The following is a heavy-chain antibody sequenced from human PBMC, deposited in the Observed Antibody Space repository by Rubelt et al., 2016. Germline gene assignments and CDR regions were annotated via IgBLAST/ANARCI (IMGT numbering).Heavy chain of an antibody. V-gene: IGHV3-48*02. D-gene: IGHD2-2*01. CDR2: ISSSSTI. CDR1: GFTFSSYS. CDR3: AIHCSSTSCGDY. Sequence: EVQLVESGGGLVKPGGSLRLSCAASGFTFSSYSMNWVGQAPGKGLEWVSYISSSSTIYYADSVKGRFTISRDNAKNSLYLQMNSLRDEDTAVYYCAIHCSSTSCGDYWGQGTLVTVSS. J-gene: IGHJ4*02.